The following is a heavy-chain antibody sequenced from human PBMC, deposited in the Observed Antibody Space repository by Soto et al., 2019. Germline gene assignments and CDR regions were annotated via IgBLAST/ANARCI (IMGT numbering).Heavy chain of an antibody. J-gene: IGHJ5*02. CDR3: ARDKSSYDFWSGYLNWFDP. Sequence: GGSLRLSCAASGFTFSDYYMSWIRQAPGKGLEWVSYISSSGSTIYYADSVKGRFTISRDNAKNSLYLQMNSLRAEDTAVYYCARDKSSYDFWSGYLNWFDPCGQGTLVTVSS. CDR2: ISSSGSTI. D-gene: IGHD3-3*01. V-gene: IGHV3-11*01. CDR1: GFTFSDYY.